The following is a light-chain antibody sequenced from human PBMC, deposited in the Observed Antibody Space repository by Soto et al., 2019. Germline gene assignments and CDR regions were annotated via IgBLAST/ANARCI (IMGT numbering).Light chain of an antibody. V-gene: IGKV1-5*01. CDR3: QQYGTYSRT. CDR2: DAS. Sequence: DIQMTQSPSTLSASVGDRVTITCRASQSIIGTLAWYQQRPGKAPKLLIFDASNLERGVPSRFSGSGSGTEFSLTISSLQPDDFATYYCQQYGTYSRTFGQRTK. J-gene: IGKJ1*01. CDR1: QSIIGT.